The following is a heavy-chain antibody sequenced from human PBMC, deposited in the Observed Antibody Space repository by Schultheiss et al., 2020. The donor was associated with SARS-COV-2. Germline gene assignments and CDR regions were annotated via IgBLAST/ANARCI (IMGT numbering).Heavy chain of an antibody. CDR2: IIPIFGTA. V-gene: IGHV1-69*06. Sequence: SVKVSCKASGGTFSSYAISWVRQAPGQGLEWMGGIIPIFGTANYAQKFQGRVTITADKSTTTAYMELSSLRSEDTAVYYCARVKDSSSLMSNYYYYGMDVWGQGTTVTVSS. CDR3: ARVKDSSSLMSNYYYYGMDV. CDR1: GGTFSSYA. D-gene: IGHD6-13*01. J-gene: IGHJ6*02.